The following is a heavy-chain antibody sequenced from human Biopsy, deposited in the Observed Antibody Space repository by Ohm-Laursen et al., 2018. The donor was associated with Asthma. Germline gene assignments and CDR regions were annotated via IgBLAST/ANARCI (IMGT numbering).Heavy chain of an antibody. D-gene: IGHD3-9*01. CDR3: AKDRDYDILTGPPGFDY. Sequence: SLRLSCAASGFTFSSYATSWVRQAPGKGLEWVSAISGSGGSTYYADSVKSRFTISRDNSKNTLYLQMNGLRAEDTAVYYCAKDRDYDILTGPPGFDYWGQGTLVTVSS. J-gene: IGHJ4*02. CDR2: ISGSGGST. V-gene: IGHV3-23*01. CDR1: GFTFSSYA.